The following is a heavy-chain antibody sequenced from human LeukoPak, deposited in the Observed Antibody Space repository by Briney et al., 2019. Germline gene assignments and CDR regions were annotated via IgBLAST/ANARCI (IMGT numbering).Heavy chain of an antibody. CDR3: ARGTSLWFGELGLDY. CDR1: GFTFSDSY. D-gene: IGHD3-10*01. V-gene: IGHV4-34*01. Sequence: PGGSLPLSAAASGFTFSDSYMSWSGRPPGKGREGLGGSNYSGSTTYTPSLKRRVTISVDTSKNQFSLKLSSVTAADTAVYYGARGTSLWFGELGLDYWGQGTLVTVSS. J-gene: IGHJ4*02. CDR2: SNYSGST.